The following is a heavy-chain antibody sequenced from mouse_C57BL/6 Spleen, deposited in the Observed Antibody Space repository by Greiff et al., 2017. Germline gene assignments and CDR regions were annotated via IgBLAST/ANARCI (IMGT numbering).Heavy chain of an antibody. Sequence: VHVKQSVAELVRPGASVKLSCTASGFNIKNTYMHWVKQRPEQGLEWIGRIDPANGNTKYAPKFQGKATITADTSSNTAYLQLSSLTSEDTAIYYCARHYGYDEYYFDYWGQGTTLTVSS. CDR3: ARHYGYDEYYFDY. J-gene: IGHJ2*01. D-gene: IGHD2-2*01. CDR2: IDPANGNT. V-gene: IGHV14-3*01. CDR1: GFNIKNTY.